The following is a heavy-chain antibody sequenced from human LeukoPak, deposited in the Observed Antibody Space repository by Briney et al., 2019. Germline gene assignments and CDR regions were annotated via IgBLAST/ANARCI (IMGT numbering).Heavy chain of an antibody. D-gene: IGHD3-22*01. V-gene: IGHV3-7*01. Sequence: GGSLRLSCAVSGFTFSSYWMSWVRQAPGKGLEWVANIKQDGSEIYYVDSVKGRFTVSRDNAKNSLYLQLSGLRAEDTAVYYWARGYYYDRSCYYPDHWGQGTLVTVSS. J-gene: IGHJ4*02. CDR1: GFTFSSYW. CDR3: ARGYYYDRSCYYPDH. CDR2: IKQDGSEI.